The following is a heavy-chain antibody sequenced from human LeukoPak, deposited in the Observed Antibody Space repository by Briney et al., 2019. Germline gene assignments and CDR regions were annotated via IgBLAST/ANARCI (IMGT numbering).Heavy chain of an antibody. J-gene: IGHJ3*02. CDR3: ARQRAVAYHDAFDS. V-gene: IGHV4-39*01. D-gene: IGHD6-19*01. CDR1: AGSVSSGRYY. Sequence: SETLSLTCTVSAGSVSSGRYYWGWIRQPPGKGLEWIGSIYYSGSTYYNPSLKSRVTISVDTSKNQFSLRLSSVTAADTAVYYCARQRAVAYHDAFDSWGQGTRVTVSS. CDR2: IYYSGST.